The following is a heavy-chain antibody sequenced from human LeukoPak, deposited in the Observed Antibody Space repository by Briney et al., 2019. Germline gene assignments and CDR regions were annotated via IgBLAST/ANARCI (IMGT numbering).Heavy chain of an antibody. Sequence: AGGSLRLSCAASGFTFSSYAMSWVRQAPGKGLEWVSAISGSGGSTYYADSVKGRFTISRDNSKNTLYLQMNSLRAEDTAVYYCGLTQDIVVVPAAPSGYYYYGMDVWGQGTTVTVSS. CDR2: ISGSGGST. J-gene: IGHJ6*02. CDR3: GLTQDIVVVPAAPSGYYYYGMDV. CDR1: GFTFSSYA. D-gene: IGHD2-2*01. V-gene: IGHV3-23*01.